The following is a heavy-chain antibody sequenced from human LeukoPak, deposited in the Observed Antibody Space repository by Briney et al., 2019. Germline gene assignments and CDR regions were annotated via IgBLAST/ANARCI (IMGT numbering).Heavy chain of an antibody. Sequence: PGGSLRLSCAASGFTFSSYWTHWVRQAPGKGLVWVSRISEDGRATTYADYVKGRFTISKDNAKNSVYLQMNSLRAEDTAVYYCARDEHLWQISHWGQGTLVTVSS. V-gene: IGHV3-74*01. CDR3: ARDEHLWQISH. D-gene: IGHD3-3*02. CDR2: ISEDGRAT. CDR1: GFTFSSYW. J-gene: IGHJ4*02.